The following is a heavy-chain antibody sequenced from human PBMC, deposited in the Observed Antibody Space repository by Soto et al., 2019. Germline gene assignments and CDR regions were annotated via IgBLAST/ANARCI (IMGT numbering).Heavy chain of an antibody. CDR3: ARSRVTYYYDRSAFDI. V-gene: IGHV1-69*01. CDR1: GGTFSSYA. CDR2: IIPIFGTA. J-gene: IGHJ3*02. Sequence: QVQLVQSGAEVKKPGSSVKVSCKASGGTFSSYAISWVRQAPGQWLEWMGGIIPIFGTANYAQKLQGKVTITADESTCTAYMELSSLRSEDTAVYYCARSRVTYYYDRSAFDIWGQGTMVTVSS. D-gene: IGHD3-22*01.